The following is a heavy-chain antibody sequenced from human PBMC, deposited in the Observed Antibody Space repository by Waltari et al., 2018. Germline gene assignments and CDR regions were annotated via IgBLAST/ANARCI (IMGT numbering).Heavy chain of an antibody. CDR1: GYSISSGYY. CDR2: IYHSGST. V-gene: IGHV4-38-2*02. Sequence: QVQLQESGPGLVKPSETLSLTCTVSGYSISSGYYWGWIRQPPGKGLEWIGSIYHSGSTYYNPSLKSRVTISVDTSKNQFSLKLSSVTAADTAVYYCARGRPWFDPWGQGTLVTVSS. CDR3: ARGRPWFDP. J-gene: IGHJ5*02.